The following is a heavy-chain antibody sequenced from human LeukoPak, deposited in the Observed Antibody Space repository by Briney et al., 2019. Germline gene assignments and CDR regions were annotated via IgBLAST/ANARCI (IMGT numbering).Heavy chain of an antibody. CDR3: ARALRGSGYDPYDY. Sequence: ASVKVSCKASGYSFTDYYVHWLRQAPGQGPEWMGWINPSSGGTTFAQSFHDRVTLTRDTSITTAYMELNSLRSDDTALYYCARALRGSGYDPYDYWGQGTLVTVPS. D-gene: IGHD5-12*01. J-gene: IGHJ4*02. CDR1: GYSFTDYY. V-gene: IGHV1-2*02. CDR2: INPSSGGT.